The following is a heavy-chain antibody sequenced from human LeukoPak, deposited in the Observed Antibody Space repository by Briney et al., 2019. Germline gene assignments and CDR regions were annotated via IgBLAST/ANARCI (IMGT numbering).Heavy chain of an antibody. J-gene: IGHJ4*02. CDR3: AREYPPRYYYDSSGYLDY. CDR2: IWYDGSNK. D-gene: IGHD3-22*01. CDR1: GFTFSSYG. V-gene: IGHV3-33*01. Sequence: GRSLRLSCAASGFTFSSYGMHWVRQAPGMGLEWVAVIWYDGSNKYYADSVKGRFTISRDNSKNTLYLQMNSLRAEDTAVYYCAREYPPRYYYDSSGYLDYWGQGTLVTVSS.